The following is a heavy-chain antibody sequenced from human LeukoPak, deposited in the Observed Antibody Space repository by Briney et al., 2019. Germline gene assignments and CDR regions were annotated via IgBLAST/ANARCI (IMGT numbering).Heavy chain of an antibody. D-gene: IGHD3-22*01. CDR1: GFTFSSYG. J-gene: IGHJ3*02. V-gene: IGHV3-30*18. Sequence: GGSLRLSCAASGFTFSSYGMHWVRQAPGKGLEWVAVISYDGSNKYYADSAKGRFTISRDNSKNTLYLQMNSLRAEDTAVYYCAKSAHVTSNYYDSSGSETDAFDIWGQGTMVTVSS. CDR3: AKSAHVTSNYYDSSGSETDAFDI. CDR2: ISYDGSNK.